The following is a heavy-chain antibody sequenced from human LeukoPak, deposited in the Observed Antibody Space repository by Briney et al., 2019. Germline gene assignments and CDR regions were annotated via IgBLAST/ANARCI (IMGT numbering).Heavy chain of an antibody. D-gene: IGHD3-22*01. CDR3: AREGCQGGSSGYCHYYYYMDV. Sequence: GASVKVSCKASGYTFTSYGISWVRQAPGQGLEWMGWISAYNGNTNYAQKLQGRVTMTTDTSTSTAYMELRSLRSDDTAVYYCAREGCQGGSSGYCHYYYYMDVWGKGTTVTISS. V-gene: IGHV1-18*01. CDR1: GYTFTSYG. J-gene: IGHJ6*03. CDR2: ISAYNGNT.